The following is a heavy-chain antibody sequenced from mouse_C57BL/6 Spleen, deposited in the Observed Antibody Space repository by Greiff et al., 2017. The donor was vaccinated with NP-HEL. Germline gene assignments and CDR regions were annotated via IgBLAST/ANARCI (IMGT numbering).Heavy chain of an antibody. CDR3: ARSRPPTYYYGSSPWYFDV. Sequence: QVQLKQPGAELVRPGTSVKLSCKASGYTFTSYWMHWVKQRPGQGLEWIGVIDPSDSYTNYNQKFKGKATLTVDTSSSTAYMQLSSLTSEDSAVYYWARSRPPTYYYGSSPWYFDVWGTGTTVTVSS. V-gene: IGHV1-59*01. D-gene: IGHD1-1*01. CDR2: IDPSDSYT. J-gene: IGHJ1*03. CDR1: GYTFTSYW.